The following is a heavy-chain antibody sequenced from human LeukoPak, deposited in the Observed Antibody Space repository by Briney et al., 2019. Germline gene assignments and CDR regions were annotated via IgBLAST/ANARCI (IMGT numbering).Heavy chain of an antibody. D-gene: IGHD2-2*01. V-gene: IGHV3-21*01. CDR1: GFTFSSYS. J-gene: IGHJ3*02. Sequence: GGALRLSCAASGFTFSSYSMNWVRQDPGKGLEGVSSISSSSSYIYYADSVKGRFTISRDNAKNSLYLQMNSLRAEDTAVYYCARGLARNTDYCSSTSCYVGAFDIWGQGTMVTVSS. CDR3: ARGLARNTDYCSSTSCYVGAFDI. CDR2: ISSSSSYI.